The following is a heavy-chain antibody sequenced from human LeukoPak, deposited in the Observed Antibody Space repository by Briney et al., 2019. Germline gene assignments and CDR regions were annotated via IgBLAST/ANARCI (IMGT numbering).Heavy chain of an antibody. CDR2: IYYSGST. Sequence: SETLSLTCTVSGGSISSGDYYWSWIRQPPGKGLEWIGYIYYSGSTYYNPSLKSRVTIPVDTSKNQFSLKLSSVTAADTAVYYCARDRYYYDSSADYWGQGTLVTVSS. D-gene: IGHD3-22*01. CDR3: ARDRYYYDSSADY. J-gene: IGHJ4*02. CDR1: GGSISSGDYY. V-gene: IGHV4-30-4*08.